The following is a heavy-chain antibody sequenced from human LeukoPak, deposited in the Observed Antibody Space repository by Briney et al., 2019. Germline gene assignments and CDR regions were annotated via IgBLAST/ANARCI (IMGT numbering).Heavy chain of an antibody. CDR2: INPSGGST. V-gene: IGHV1-46*01. Sequence: ASVKVSCKASGYTFTSYYMHWVRQAPGQGLEWMGIINPSGGSTSYAQKFQGRVTMTRDTSTSTVYMELSSLRSEDTAAYYCARGIGGSYYVGYYIDYWGQGTLVTVSS. J-gene: IGHJ4*02. CDR3: ARGIGGSYYVGYYIDY. CDR1: GYTFTSYY. D-gene: IGHD1-26*01.